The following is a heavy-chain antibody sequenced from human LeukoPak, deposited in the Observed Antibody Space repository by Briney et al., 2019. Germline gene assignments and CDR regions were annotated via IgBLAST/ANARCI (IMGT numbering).Heavy chain of an antibody. J-gene: IGHJ6*02. CDR2: IYYSGST. CDR3: ARDLIAKYSSGYGMDV. Sequence: PSETLSLTCTVSGGSISSDDYYWNWIRQSPGKGLEQIGYIYYSGSTYYNPSLKSRVTISVDTSKNQFSLKLSSVTAADTAVYYCARDLIAKYSSGYGMDVWGQGTTVTVSS. V-gene: IGHV4-30-4*08. D-gene: IGHD6-25*01. CDR1: GGSISSDDYY.